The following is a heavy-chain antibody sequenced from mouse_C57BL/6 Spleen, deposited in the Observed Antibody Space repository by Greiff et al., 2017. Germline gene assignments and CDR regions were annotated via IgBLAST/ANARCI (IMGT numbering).Heavy chain of an antibody. Sequence: VQLKQSGAELVKPGSSVKLSCTASGFNIKDYYMHWVKQRTEQGLEWIGMIDPEDGETKYAPKFQGKATITADTSSNTAYLQLSSLTSEDTAVYYCASWDYGSSPFDYWGQGTTLTVSS. J-gene: IGHJ2*01. CDR1: GFNIKDYY. D-gene: IGHD1-1*01. CDR2: IDPEDGET. V-gene: IGHV14-2*01. CDR3: ASWDYGSSPFDY.